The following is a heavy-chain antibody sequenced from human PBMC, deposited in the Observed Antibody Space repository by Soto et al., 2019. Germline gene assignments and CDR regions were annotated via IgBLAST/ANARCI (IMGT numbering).Heavy chain of an antibody. Sequence: GASVKVSCKASGGTFSSYAISWVRQAPGQGLEWMGGIIPIIGTANYAQKFQGRVTITADESTSTAYMELSSLRSEDTAVYYCARVVDIVVVPAAMGSLYYYYGMDVWGQGTTVTVS. V-gene: IGHV1-69*13. J-gene: IGHJ6*02. CDR3: ARVVDIVVVPAAMGSLYYYYGMDV. CDR2: IIPIIGTA. D-gene: IGHD2-2*03. CDR1: GGTFSSYA.